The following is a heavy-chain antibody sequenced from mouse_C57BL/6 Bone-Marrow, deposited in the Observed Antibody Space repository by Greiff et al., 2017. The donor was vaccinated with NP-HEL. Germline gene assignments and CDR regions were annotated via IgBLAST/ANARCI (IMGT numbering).Heavy chain of an antibody. CDR2: IDPENGDT. CDR3: TSIYYGNPFAY. CDR1: GFNIKDDY. J-gene: IGHJ3*01. V-gene: IGHV14-4*01. D-gene: IGHD2-1*01. Sequence: VQLKQSGAELVRPGASVKLSCTASGFNIKDDYMHWVKQRPEQGLEWIGWIDPENGDTEYASKFQGKATITADTSSNTAYLQLSSLTSEDTAVYYSTSIYYGNPFAYWGQGTLVTVSA.